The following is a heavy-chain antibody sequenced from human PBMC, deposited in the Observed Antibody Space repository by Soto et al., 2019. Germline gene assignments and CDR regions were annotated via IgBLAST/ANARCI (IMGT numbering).Heavy chain of an antibody. V-gene: IGHV4-31*03. D-gene: IGHD1-26*01. CDR1: GGSISSGGYY. CDR2: IYYSGST. J-gene: IGHJ4*02. Sequence: QVQLQESGPGLVKPSQTLSLTCTVSGGSISSGGYYWSWIRQHPGKGLEWIGYIYYSGSTYYNPSLKSRVTISVDTAKNQFPRKLSSVTAADTAVYYCASEGEVGGYFDYWGQGTLVTVSS. CDR3: ASEGEVGGYFDY.